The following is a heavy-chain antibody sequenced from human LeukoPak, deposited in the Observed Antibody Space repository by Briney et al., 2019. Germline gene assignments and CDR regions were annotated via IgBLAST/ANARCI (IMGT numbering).Heavy chain of an antibody. Sequence: SETLSLTCAVSGGSFISYHWNWIRQPPGKGLEWIGQINHRGITNYNPSLKSRVTLSVDTSKNQFSLRLRSVTVADTAVYYCARDPTTVVTTLYYVDDWGQGTLVTVSS. CDR1: GGSFISYH. D-gene: IGHD4-23*01. J-gene: IGHJ4*02. V-gene: IGHV4-34*01. CDR2: INHRGIT. CDR3: ARDPTTVVTTLYYVDD.